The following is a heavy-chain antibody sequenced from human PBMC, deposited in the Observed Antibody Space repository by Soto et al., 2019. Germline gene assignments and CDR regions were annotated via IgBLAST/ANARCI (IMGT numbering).Heavy chain of an antibody. J-gene: IGHJ4*02. D-gene: IGHD6-13*01. V-gene: IGHV4-31*03. CDR2: IYYTGST. CDR1: GGSISSGDHH. CDR3: ARDRIAAAGHFDS. Sequence: SETLSLTCNVSGGSISSGDHHWGWIRQLPGKGLEWIGYIYYTGSTYYNPSLKSRVTISVDTSKNQFSLSLRCVTAADTAVYYCARDRIAAAGHFDSWGPGTLVTVSS.